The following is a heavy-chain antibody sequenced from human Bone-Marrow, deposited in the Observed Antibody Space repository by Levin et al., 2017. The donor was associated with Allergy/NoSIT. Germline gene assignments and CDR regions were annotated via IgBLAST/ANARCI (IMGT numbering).Heavy chain of an antibody. CDR2: IRSKAYGGTT. V-gene: IGHV3-49*03. J-gene: IGHJ6*02. CDR1: GFTFGDYA. Sequence: GESLKISCTASGFTFGDYAMSWFRQAPGKGLEWVGFIRSKAYGGTTEYAASVKGRFTISRDDSKSIAYLQMNSLKTEDTAVYYCTRDQGYYDFWSGRLLQNYYYGMDVWGQGTTVTVSS. CDR3: TRDQGYYDFWSGRLLQNYYYGMDV. D-gene: IGHD3-3*01.